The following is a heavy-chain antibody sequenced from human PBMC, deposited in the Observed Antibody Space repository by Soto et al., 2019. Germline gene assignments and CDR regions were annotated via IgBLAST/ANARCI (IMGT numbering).Heavy chain of an antibody. CDR3: ARGRITMVRGVTPYFDY. V-gene: IGHV3-64*01. CDR1: GFTFSSYA. Sequence: GGSLRLSCAASGFTFSSYAMHWVRQAPGKGLEYVSAISSNGGSTYYANSVKGRFTISRDNSKNTLYLQMGSLRAEDMAVYYCARGRITMVRGVTPYFDYWGQGTLVTVSS. CDR2: ISSNGGST. D-gene: IGHD3-10*01. J-gene: IGHJ4*02.